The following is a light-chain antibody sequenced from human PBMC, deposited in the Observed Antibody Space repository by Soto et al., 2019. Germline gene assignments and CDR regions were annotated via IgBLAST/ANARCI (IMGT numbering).Light chain of an antibody. V-gene: IGLV2-14*01. CDR3: SSYTSSSTYVV. CDR1: SSDVGGYNY. CDR2: DVS. Sequence: QSALTQPASVSGSPGQSITSSCTGTSSDVGGYNYVSWYQQHPGKAPKLMIYDVSNRPSGVSNRFSGSKSGNTASLTISGLQAEDEADYYCSSYTSSSTYVVFGGGTKVTVL. J-gene: IGLJ2*01.